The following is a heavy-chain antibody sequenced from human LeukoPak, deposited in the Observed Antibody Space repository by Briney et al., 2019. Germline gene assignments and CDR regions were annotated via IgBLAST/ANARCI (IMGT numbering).Heavy chain of an antibody. CDR2: IYSGGST. CDR1: GFTFNTNY. Sequence: GGSLRLSCVGSGFTFNTNYMTWVRQAPGKGLEWVSMIYSGGSTYYVDSVKGRFTISRDNSKDTLYLQMNSLRAEDTALYYCARKSASGNYPLDYWGQGTLVTVSS. V-gene: IGHV3-66*01. J-gene: IGHJ4*02. CDR3: ARKSASGNYPLDY. D-gene: IGHD3-10*01.